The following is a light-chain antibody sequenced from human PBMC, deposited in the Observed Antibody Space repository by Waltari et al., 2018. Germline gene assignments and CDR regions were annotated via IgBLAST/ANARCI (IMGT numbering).Light chain of an antibody. CDR1: SSYVGPPTY. Sequence: QSALTQPASVSGSPGQSLTISCTGTSSYVGPPTYVSWYQQYPGKAPNLILYDASYRPSGVSSRFSGSKSGNTASLTISGLQAEDEADYYCNSYTTISTWVFGGGTKLTVL. CDR2: DAS. J-gene: IGLJ3*02. V-gene: IGLV2-14*03. CDR3: NSYTTISTWV.